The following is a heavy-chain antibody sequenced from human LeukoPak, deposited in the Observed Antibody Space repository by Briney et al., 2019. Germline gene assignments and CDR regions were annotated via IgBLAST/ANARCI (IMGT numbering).Heavy chain of an antibody. CDR3: ARDEYSSSFNWFDP. V-gene: IGHV3-21*01. D-gene: IGHD6-6*01. Sequence: GGSLRLSCAASGFTFSSYSMNWVRQAPGKGLEWVSSISSSSSYIYYADSVKGRFTISRDNAKNSLYMQMNSRRAEDTAVYYCARDEYSSSFNWFDPWGQGTLVTVSS. J-gene: IGHJ5*02. CDR2: ISSSSSYI. CDR1: GFTFSSYS.